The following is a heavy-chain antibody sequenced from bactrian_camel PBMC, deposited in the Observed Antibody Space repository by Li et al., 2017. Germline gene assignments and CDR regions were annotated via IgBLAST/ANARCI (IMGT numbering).Heavy chain of an antibody. CDR1: GYTFNHNC. Sequence: VQLVESGGASVQAGGSLRLSCAASGYTFNHNCMGWVRQGPGKEREVVASIYTGDGERMYTDSVKGRFTISKDKDENMLYLQMNSLKVEDTAMYYCAALSRAGSCHIETAGTAFVFKVSGFWGRGPRSPSP. J-gene: IGHJ6*01. CDR3: AALSRAGSCHIETAGTAFVFKVSGF. CDR2: IYTGDGER. V-gene: IGHV3S6*01. D-gene: IGHD4*01.